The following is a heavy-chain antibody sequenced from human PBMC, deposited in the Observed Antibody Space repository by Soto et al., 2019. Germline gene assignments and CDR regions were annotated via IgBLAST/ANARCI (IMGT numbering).Heavy chain of an antibody. J-gene: IGHJ6*02. CDR3: ARWVLLGGMDV. D-gene: IGHD2-15*01. V-gene: IGHV4-59*01. CDR1: GGSISSYY. Sequence: SETLSLTCTVSGGSISSYYWSWIRQPPGKGLEWIGYFYYSGSTNYNPSLKSRVIISVDTSKNQFSLKLSSVIAADTAVYYCARWVLLGGMDVWGQGTTVTVSS. CDR2: FYYSGST.